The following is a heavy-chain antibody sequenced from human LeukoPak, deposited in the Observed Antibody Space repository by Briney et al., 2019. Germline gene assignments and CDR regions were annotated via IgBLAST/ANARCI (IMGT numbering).Heavy chain of an antibody. V-gene: IGHV4-39*01. J-gene: IGHJ4*02. CDR3: ATRYSSSWYRTPIDY. Sequence: SETLSLTCTVSGGSISSSSYYWGWIRQPPGKGLEWIGSIYYSGSTYYNPSLKSRVTISVDTSKNQFSLKLSSVTAADTAVYYCATRYSSSWYRTPIDYWGQGTLVTVSS. D-gene: IGHD6-13*01. CDR2: IYYSGST. CDR1: GGSISSSSYY.